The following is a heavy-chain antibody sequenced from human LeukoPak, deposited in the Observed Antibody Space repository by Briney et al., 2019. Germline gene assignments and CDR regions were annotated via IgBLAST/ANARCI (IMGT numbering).Heavy chain of an antibody. CDR3: TRESGSYHGNDY. D-gene: IGHD1-26*01. CDR1: EYIFTSYY. V-gene: IGHV1-2*06. Sequence: GASVKVSCKASEYIFTSYYMHWVRQAPGQGLEWMGRINPNNGATNYAQKFQGRVTITGDTSINTAYMELSSLRSDDTAVYYCTRESGSYHGNDYWGQGTLVTVSS. J-gene: IGHJ4*02. CDR2: INPNNGAT.